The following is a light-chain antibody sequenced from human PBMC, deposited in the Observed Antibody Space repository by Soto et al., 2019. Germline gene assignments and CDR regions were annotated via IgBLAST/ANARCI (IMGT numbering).Light chain of an antibody. CDR3: QQYNTYPLT. J-gene: IGKJ4*01. CDR1: QSISTW. V-gene: IGKV1-5*03. CDR2: KAS. Sequence: DIQMTQSPSTLSASVGDRVTITCRDSQSISTWLAWYQQKPGKAPKLLIYKASSLESGVPSRFGGSGSGTAFTLTISSLQPDDFATYYCQQYNTYPLTFGGGTTVEIK.